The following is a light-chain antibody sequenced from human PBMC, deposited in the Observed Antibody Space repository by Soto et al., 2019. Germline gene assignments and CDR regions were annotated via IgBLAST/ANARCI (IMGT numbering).Light chain of an antibody. V-gene: IGLV2-14*01. J-gene: IGLJ1*01. Sequence: QSALTQPASVSGSPGQSITISCTGTSSDIGAYNYVSWCQQYPGKAPKLMIYDVSNRPSGVSNRFSGSKSGNTASLTISELQADDEADYYCSSYATSTTLPYVFGTGTKLTVL. CDR3: SSYATSTTLPYV. CDR2: DVS. CDR1: SSDIGAYNY.